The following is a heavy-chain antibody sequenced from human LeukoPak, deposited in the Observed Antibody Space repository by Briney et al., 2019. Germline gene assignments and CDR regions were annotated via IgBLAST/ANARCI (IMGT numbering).Heavy chain of an antibody. D-gene: IGHD1-26*01. CDR1: GYTFTSYD. V-gene: IGHV1-8*01. CDR2: MNPNSGNT. Sequence: ASVKVSCKASGYTFTSYDINWVRQATGQGLEWMGWMNPNSGNTGYAQKFQGRVTMTRNTSISTAYMELSSLRSEDTAVYYCARTSSPVGAASSNWLDPWGQGTLVTVSS. CDR3: ARTSSPVGAASSNWLDP. J-gene: IGHJ5*02.